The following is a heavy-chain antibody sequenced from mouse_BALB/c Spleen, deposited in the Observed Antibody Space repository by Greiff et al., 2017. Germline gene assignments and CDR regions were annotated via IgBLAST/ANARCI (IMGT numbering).Heavy chain of an antibody. Sequence: EVNLVESGGDLVKPGGSLKLSCAASGFTFSSYGMSWVRQTPDKRLEWVATISSGGSYTYYPDSVKGRFTISRDNAKNTLFLQMTSLRSEDTAMYYCARARDYYYAMDDWGQGTSVTVSS. CDR2: ISSGGSYT. D-gene: IGHD3-3*01. CDR3: ARARDYYYAMDD. CDR1: GFTFSSYG. V-gene: IGHV5-6*01. J-gene: IGHJ4*01.